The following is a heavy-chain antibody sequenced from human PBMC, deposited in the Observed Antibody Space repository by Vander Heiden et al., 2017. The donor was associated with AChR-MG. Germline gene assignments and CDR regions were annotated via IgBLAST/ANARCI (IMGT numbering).Heavy chain of an antibody. CDR1: GFSLTTPGVG. J-gene: IGHJ4*02. D-gene: IGHD2-15*01. CDR3: AHTLSGDTVTATFDY. CDR2: IYYNDDS. Sequence: QITLKESGPTLVKPTQTLSLTCTLSGFSLTTPGVGVGWIRQPPGKALEWLALIYYNDDSRFSPPLKSRLYITKDTSKNQVFLTMTNMDTADTATYYCAHTLSGDTVTATFDYWGQGTLVTVSS. V-gene: IGHV2-5*01.